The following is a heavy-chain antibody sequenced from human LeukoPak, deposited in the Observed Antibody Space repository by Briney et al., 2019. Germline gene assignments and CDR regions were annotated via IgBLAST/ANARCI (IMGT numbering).Heavy chain of an antibody. V-gene: IGHV3-11*01. Sequence: PGGSLRLSCAASGFTFSDYYMSWIRQAPGKGLEWVSLISSLSPPAISYGDSVKGRFTTSRDDGKNSLFLQMNSLRVEDTAMYYCAGHARGPYLVYWGQGILVTVSA. CDR2: ISSLSPPAI. D-gene: IGHD2-8*02. CDR3: AGHARGPYLVY. J-gene: IGHJ4*02. CDR1: GFTFSDYY.